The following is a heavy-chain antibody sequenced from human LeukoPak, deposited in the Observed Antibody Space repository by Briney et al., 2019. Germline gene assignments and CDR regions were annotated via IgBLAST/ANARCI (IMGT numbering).Heavy chain of an antibody. CDR2: IRSNGGST. V-gene: IGHV3-64*01. J-gene: IGHJ6*02. D-gene: IGHD3-3*01. Sequence: GGSLRLSCAASGFAFSTYAMHWVRQAPGKGLEYVSGIRSNGGSTYYANSVKSRFTISRDNSKNTLYLQMGSLRAEDMAVYYCARASIFGVVRYGMDVWGQGTTVTVSS. CDR1: GFAFSTYA. CDR3: ARASIFGVVRYGMDV.